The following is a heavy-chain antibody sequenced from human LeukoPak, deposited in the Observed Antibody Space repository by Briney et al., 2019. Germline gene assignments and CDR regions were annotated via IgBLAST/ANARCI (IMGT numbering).Heavy chain of an antibody. J-gene: IGHJ3*02. CDR2: ISWNSGSI. CDR3: AKDGGSSPGHAFDI. V-gene: IGHV3-9*01. D-gene: IGHD6-6*01. CDR1: GFTFDGYA. Sequence: GRSLRLSCAASGFTFDGYAMHWARQAPGKGLEWVSGISWNSGSIGYADSVKGRFTISRDNAKNSLYLQMNSLRAEDTALYYCAKDGGSSPGHAFDIWGQGTMVTVSS.